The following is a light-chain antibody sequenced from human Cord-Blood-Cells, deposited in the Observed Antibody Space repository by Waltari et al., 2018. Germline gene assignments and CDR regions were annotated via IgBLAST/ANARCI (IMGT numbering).Light chain of an antibody. CDR2: AAS. CDR1: QSISSY. J-gene: IGKJ3*01. CDR3: QQSYSTPFT. Sequence: DIQMTQSPSSLSASVGDRVTITCRASQSISSYINWYQQKPGKAPKLLIYAASSLQSGVPSMFSRNGSGTYFTLTISSLQPEDFATYYCQQSYSTPFTFVPGTKVDIK. V-gene: IGKV1-39*01.